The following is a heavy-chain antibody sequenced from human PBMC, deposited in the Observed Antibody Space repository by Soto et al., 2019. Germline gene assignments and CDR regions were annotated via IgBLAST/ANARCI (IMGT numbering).Heavy chain of an antibody. V-gene: IGHV3-30-3*01. CDR3: XXSXXXXXXGNDY. CDR1: GFTFSSYV. CDR2: ISYDGSNK. Sequence: QVQLVESGGGVVQPGRSLRLSCAASGFTFSSYVMHWVRQAPGKGLEWVAVISYDGSNKYYADSVKGRFTISRDNSKXXXXXXXXXXXXXXXXXXXXXXSXXXXXXGNDYWGQGTLVTVSS. J-gene: IGHJ4*02.